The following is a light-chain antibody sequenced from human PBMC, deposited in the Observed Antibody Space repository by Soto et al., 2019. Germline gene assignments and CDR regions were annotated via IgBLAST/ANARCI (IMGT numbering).Light chain of an antibody. CDR3: SSYTITSTYV. J-gene: IGLJ1*01. V-gene: IGLV2-14*01. CDR2: EVS. Sequence: QSALTQPASVSGSPGQSITISCTGTSSDVGAYNYVSWYQQHPGKVPKVMIYEVSNRPSGVSNRFSGSKSGNTASMTISGLQDEDEADYYCSSYTITSTYVFGTGTKLTVL. CDR1: SSDVGAYNY.